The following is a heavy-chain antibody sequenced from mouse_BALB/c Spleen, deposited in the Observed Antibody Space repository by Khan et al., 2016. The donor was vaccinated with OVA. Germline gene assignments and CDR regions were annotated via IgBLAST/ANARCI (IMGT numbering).Heavy chain of an antibody. Sequence: VQLQQSGPGLVKPSQTVSLTCTVTGISITSGNYRWSWIRQFPGNKLEWIGNIYYSGTVTYNPSLTSRTTITRDTSKNQFFLEMNSLTAEETATYYWERDYGSLYWYFDVWGAGTTVTVSS. CDR3: ERDYGSLYWYFDV. V-gene: IGHV3-5*02. CDR2: IYYSGTV. CDR1: GISITSGNYR. D-gene: IGHD1-1*01. J-gene: IGHJ1*01.